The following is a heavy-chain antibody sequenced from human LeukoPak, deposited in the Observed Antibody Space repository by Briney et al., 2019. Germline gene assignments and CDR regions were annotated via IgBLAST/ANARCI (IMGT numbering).Heavy chain of an antibody. CDR3: AGDLRIIPMVRGGQNHYYYSGMDV. CDR2: IYHSGST. J-gene: IGHJ6*02. V-gene: IGHV4-4*02. CDR1: GGSISSSNW. D-gene: IGHD3-10*01. Sequence: RTSETLSLTCAVSGGSISSSNWWSWVRQPPGKGLEWIGEIYHSGSTNYNPSLKSRVTISVDKSKNQFSLKLSSVTAADTAVYYGAGDLRIIPMVRGGQNHYYYSGMDVWGQGTTVTVSS.